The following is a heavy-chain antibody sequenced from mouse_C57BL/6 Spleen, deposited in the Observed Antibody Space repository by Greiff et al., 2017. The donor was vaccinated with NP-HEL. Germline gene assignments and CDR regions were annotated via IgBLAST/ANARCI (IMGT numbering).Heavy chain of an antibody. Sequence: EVQLQQSGPELVKPGASVKMSCKASGYTFTDYNMHWVKQSHGKSLEWIGYINPNNGGTSYNQKFKGKATLTVNKSSSTAYMELRSLTSEDSAVYYCARQANWDDGDYFDYWGQGTTLTVSS. CDR2: INPNNGGT. CDR3: ARQANWDDGDYFDY. D-gene: IGHD4-1*01. CDR1: GYTFTDYN. J-gene: IGHJ2*01. V-gene: IGHV1-22*01.